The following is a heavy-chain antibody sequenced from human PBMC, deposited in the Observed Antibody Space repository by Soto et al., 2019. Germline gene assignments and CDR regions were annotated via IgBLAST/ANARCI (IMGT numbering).Heavy chain of an antibody. J-gene: IGHJ4*02. D-gene: IGHD6-19*01. CDR2: ISTFNGNA. CDR3: ARLSGYSTGWYDY. CDR1: GYSFSSNG. Sequence: ASVKVSCKTSGYSFSSNGVSWVRQAPGQGLEWMGWISTFNGNAHSAQKFQGRVTMTTDTSTNTAYMELRSLTSDDTAVYYCARLSGYSTGWYDYWGQATLGTVS. V-gene: IGHV1-18*04.